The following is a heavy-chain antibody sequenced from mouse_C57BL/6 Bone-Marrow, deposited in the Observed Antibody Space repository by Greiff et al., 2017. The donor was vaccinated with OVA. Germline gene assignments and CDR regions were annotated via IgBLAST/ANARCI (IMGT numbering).Heavy chain of an antibody. J-gene: IGHJ3*01. D-gene: IGHD5-5*01. CDR2: IDPSDSYT. CDR3: AREAIYLTWFAY. CDR1: GYTFTSYW. V-gene: IGHV1-69*01. Sequence: QVQLQQPGAELVMPGASVKLSCKASGYTFTSYWMHWVKQRPGQGLEWIGEIDPSDSYTNYNQKFKGKSTLTVDKSSSTAYMQLRSLTSEDSAVYYCAREAIYLTWFAYWGQGTLVTVSA.